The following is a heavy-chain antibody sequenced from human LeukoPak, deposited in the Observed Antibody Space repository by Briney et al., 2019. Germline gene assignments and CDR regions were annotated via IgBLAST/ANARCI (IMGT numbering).Heavy chain of an antibody. CDR3: ASARRGYSSGWYYFDY. CDR1: GFTFSDYY. J-gene: IGHJ4*02. Sequence: GGSLRLSCAASGFTFSDYYMSWIRQAPGKGLEWVSYISSSSSYTNYADSVKGRFTISRDNAKNSLYLQMNSLRAEDTAVYYCASARRGYSSGWYYFDYWGQGTLVTVSS. D-gene: IGHD6-19*01. CDR2: ISSSSSYT. V-gene: IGHV3-11*06.